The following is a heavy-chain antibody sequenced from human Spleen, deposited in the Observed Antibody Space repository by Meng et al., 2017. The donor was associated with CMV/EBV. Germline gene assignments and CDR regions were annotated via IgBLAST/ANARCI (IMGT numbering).Heavy chain of an antibody. CDR1: GFSLSTSGVG. J-gene: IGHJ4*02. Sequence: QLTLERSGPALVKPTQTITLTCRFSGFSLSTSGVGVGWIRQPPGKALEWLALIYWDDDKRYSPSLKSRLTITKDTSKNQVVLTMTNMDPVDTATYYCAHGFWGSRYFDYWGQGTLVTVSS. CDR3: AHGFWGSRYFDY. D-gene: IGHD3-10*01. V-gene: IGHV2-5*02. CDR2: IYWDDDK.